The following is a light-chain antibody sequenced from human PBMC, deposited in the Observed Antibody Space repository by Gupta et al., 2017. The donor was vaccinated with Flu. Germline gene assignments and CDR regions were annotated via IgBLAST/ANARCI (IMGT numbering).Light chain of an antibody. Sequence: SCTGTSSDVGSYNLVSWYQQHPGKAPKLMIYEGSKRPSGVSNRFSGSKSGNTASLTISGLQAEDEADYYCCSYAGSVIFGGGTKLTVL. CDR3: CSYAGSVI. CDR1: SSDVGSYNL. V-gene: IGLV2-23*01. CDR2: EGS. J-gene: IGLJ2*01.